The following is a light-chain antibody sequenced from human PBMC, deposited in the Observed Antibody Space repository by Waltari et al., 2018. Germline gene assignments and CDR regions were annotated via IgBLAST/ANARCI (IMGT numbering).Light chain of an antibody. Sequence: DIVMTQSPDSLAVSLGERATNNCKSSPSVLYSPDNKNYLAWYQQKPGQPPKLLIYWASTRDAGVPDRFSGSGSGTGFSLTISSLQAEDVAVFYCQQYYSSPHTFGQGTKLEIK. CDR3: QQYYSSPHT. V-gene: IGKV4-1*01. CDR2: WAS. J-gene: IGKJ2*01. CDR1: PSVLYSPDNKNY.